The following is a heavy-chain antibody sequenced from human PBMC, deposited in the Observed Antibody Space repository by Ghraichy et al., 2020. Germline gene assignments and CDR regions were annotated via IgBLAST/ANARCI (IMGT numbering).Heavy chain of an antibody. CDR2: ISAYNGNT. V-gene: IGHV1-18*01. CDR3: ARENPSGYYDSSGYYLYHDAFDI. J-gene: IGHJ3*02. D-gene: IGHD3-22*01. CDR1: GYTFTSYG. Sequence: ASVKVSCKASGYTFTSYGISWVRQAPGQGLEWMGWISAYNGNTNYAQKLQGRVTMTTDTSTSTAYMELRSLRSDDTAVYYCARENPSGYYDSSGYYLYHDAFDIWGQGTMVTVSS.